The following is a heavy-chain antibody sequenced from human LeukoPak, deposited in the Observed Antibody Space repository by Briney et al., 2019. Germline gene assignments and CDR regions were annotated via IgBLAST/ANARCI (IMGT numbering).Heavy chain of an antibody. J-gene: IGHJ3*02. CDR3: ARVRIGDAFDI. CDR2: IYYSGST. CDR1: GGSISSGDYY. V-gene: IGHV4-30-4*08. Sequence: SETLSLTCTVSGGSISSGDYYWSWLRHPPGKGLEWIGYIYYSGSTYYNPSLKSRVTISVDTSKNQFSLKLSSVTAADTAVYYCARVRIGDAFDIWGQGTMVTVSS. D-gene: IGHD3-3*01.